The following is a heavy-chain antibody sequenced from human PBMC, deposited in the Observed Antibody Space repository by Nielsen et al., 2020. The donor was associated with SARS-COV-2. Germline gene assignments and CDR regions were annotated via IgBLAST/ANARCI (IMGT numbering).Heavy chain of an antibody. J-gene: IGHJ6*02. CDR3: ARGRYFDWFSSYYGMDV. D-gene: IGHD3-9*01. Sequence: SVKVSCKASGGTFSSYAISWVRQAPGQGLEWMGGIIPIFGTANYAQKFQGRVTITADESTSTAYMELSSLRSEDTAVYYCARGRYFDWFSSYYGMDVWGQGTTVTVSS. CDR2: IIPIFGTA. V-gene: IGHV1-69*13. CDR1: GGTFSSYA.